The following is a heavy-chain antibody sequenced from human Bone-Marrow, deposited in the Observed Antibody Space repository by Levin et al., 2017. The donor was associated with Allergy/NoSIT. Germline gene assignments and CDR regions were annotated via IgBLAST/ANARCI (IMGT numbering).Heavy chain of an antibody. V-gene: IGHV5-51*01. J-gene: IGHJ4*02. Sequence: GESLKISCKGSGYSFTSYWIGWVRQMPGKGLEWVGSIYPGDSDTRYSPSFQGQVTISADKSISTAYLQWSSLKASDTAMYYCARHIAVAGRRILDYWGQGTLVTVSS. D-gene: IGHD6-19*01. CDR1: GYSFTSYW. CDR3: ARHIAVAGRRILDY. CDR2: IYPGDSDT.